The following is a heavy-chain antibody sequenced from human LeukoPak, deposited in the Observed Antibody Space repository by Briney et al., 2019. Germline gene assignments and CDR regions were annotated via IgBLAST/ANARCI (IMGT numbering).Heavy chain of an antibody. D-gene: IGHD1-26*01. V-gene: IGHV4-38-2*02. CDR3: ASLRERSYYARGFDY. J-gene: IGHJ4*02. CDR2: IYHSGST. CDR1: GYSISSGYY. Sequence: SETLSLTCTVSGYSISSGYYWGLIRQPPGKGLEWIGSIYHSGSTYYNPSLKSRVIISVDTSKNQFSLKLSSVTAADTAVYYCASLRERSYYARGFDYWGQGTLVTVSS.